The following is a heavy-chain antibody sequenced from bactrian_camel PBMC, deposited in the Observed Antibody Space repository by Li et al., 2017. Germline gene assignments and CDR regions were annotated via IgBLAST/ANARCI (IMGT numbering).Heavy chain of an antibody. Sequence: VQLVESGGGSVQAGGSLRLSCVASRYTNSNMGWFRQAPGKEREGVAAIDSDGQTAYADSVKGRFTISEDKASRTLDLQMNSLNSDDTAMYYCAAPSRGSCSVQASPGFQFRGQGTQVTVS. V-gene: IGHV3S67*01. J-gene: IGHJ4*01. CDR3: AAPSRGSCSVQASPGFQF. CDR1: RYTNSN. CDR2: IDSDGQT. D-gene: IGHD7*01.